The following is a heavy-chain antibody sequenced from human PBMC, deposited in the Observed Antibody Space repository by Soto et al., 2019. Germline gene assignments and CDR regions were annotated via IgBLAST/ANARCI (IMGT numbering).Heavy chain of an antibody. Sequence: QLQLQESGSGLVKPSQTLSLTCAVSGGSISSGGYSWSWIRQPPGKGLEWIGYIYHSGSTYYNPALKGRVTISLDRSKNQVSLKLSSVTAADTAVYYCARGQVVAAQHWGQGTLVTVSS. J-gene: IGHJ4*02. CDR2: IYHSGST. CDR1: GGSISSGGYS. D-gene: IGHD2-15*01. CDR3: ARGQVVAAQH. V-gene: IGHV4-30-2*01.